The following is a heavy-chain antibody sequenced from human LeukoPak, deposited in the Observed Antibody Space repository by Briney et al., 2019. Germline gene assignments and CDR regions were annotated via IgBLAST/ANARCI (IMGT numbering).Heavy chain of an antibody. J-gene: IGHJ4*02. CDR1: DDSISGFY. V-gene: IGHV4-4*07. CDR3: ARHSVRYFDWLSILGYFDN. Sequence: SETLSLTCTVSDDSISGFYWSWIRQPVGKGLEWIGRMYKSGSTNYNPSLKSRVTISVDTSKNQFSLKLSSVTAADTAVYYCARHSVRYFDWLSILGYFDNWGQGTLVTVSS. D-gene: IGHD3-9*01. CDR2: MYKSGST.